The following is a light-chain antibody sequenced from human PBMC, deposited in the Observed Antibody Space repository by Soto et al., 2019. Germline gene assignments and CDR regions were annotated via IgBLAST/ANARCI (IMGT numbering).Light chain of an antibody. CDR2: DAS. CDR1: QSISSW. V-gene: IGKV1-5*01. Sequence: DIQMTQSPSTLPASVGDRFTITCRSSQSISSWLAWYQQKPGKAPKLLIFDASSLESGTPSRFSGRRSGTQFTLTINGLQPDDFATYYCQQYDNYKPLTFGGGTKVDIK. CDR3: QQYDNYKPLT. J-gene: IGKJ4*01.